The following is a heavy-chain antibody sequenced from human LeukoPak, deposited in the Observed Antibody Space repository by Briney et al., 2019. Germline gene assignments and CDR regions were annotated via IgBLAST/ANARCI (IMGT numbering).Heavy chain of an antibody. CDR2: ISAYNGNT. CDR1: GYTFTSYG. J-gene: IGHJ4*02. Sequence: ASVKVSCKASGYTFTSYGISWVRQAPGQGLEWMGWISAYNGNTNYAQKLQGRVTMTTDTSTSTAYMELRSLRSDETAVYYCARLTTINNIYPTLDYWGQGTLVTVSS. D-gene: IGHD1-14*01. V-gene: IGHV1-18*01. CDR3: ARLTTINNIYPTLDY.